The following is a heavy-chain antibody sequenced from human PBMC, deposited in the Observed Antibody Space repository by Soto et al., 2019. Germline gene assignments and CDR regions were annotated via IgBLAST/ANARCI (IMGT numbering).Heavy chain of an antibody. CDR3: ARGPSGDKVDS. J-gene: IGHJ4*02. CDR2: IYDGGRT. CDR1: GGSISTVDYW. Sequence: QVQLQESGPGLVKPSQTLSLTCTVSGGSISTVDYWWSWIRQSPDMGLEWVGHIYDGGRTYNNPSLESRVTMSVATSKGQLSLTLSPVSAADTAGYYCARGPSGDKVDSWGQGTLVTVSS. V-gene: IGHV4-30-4*01. D-gene: IGHD7-27*01.